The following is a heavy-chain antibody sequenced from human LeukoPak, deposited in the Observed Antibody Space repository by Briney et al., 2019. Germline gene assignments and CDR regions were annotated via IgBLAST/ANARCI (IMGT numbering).Heavy chain of an antibody. CDR1: GFTFSSYE. CDR2: ISSSGSTI. D-gene: IGHD6-13*01. CDR3: ARGGSSWYEYFQH. J-gene: IGHJ1*01. Sequence: EPGGSLRLSCAASGFTFSSYEMNWVRRAPGKGLEWVSYISSSGSTIYYADSVKGRFTISRDNAKNSLYLQMNSLRAEDTAVYYCARGGSSWYEYFQHWGQGTLVTVSS. V-gene: IGHV3-48*03.